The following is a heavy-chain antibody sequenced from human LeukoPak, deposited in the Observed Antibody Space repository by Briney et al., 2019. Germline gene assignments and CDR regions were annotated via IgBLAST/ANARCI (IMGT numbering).Heavy chain of an antibody. CDR3: AKHSDYVGDSSLDTDAFDV. Sequence: SETLSLTCAVYGGSFSGYYWSWIRQPPGKGLEWIGEINHSGSTNYNPSLKSRVTISVDTSKNQFSLTLSSVTAADTAVYYCAKHSDYVGDSSLDTDAFDVWGRGTMVTVSS. CDR1: GGSFSGYY. J-gene: IGHJ3*01. V-gene: IGHV4-34*01. CDR2: INHSGST. D-gene: IGHD2-21*02.